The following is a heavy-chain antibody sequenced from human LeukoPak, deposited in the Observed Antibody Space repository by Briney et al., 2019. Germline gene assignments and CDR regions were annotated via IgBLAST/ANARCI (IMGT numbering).Heavy chain of an antibody. CDR2: IIPIFGTA. D-gene: IGHD3-22*01. J-gene: IGHJ4*02. CDR3: ARTLRLSSGYLD. CDR1: GGTFSSYA. Sequence: ASVKVSCKASGGTFSSYAISWVRQAPGQGLEWMGGIIPIFGTANYAQKFQGRVTITTDESTSTAYMELSSPRSEDTAVYYCARTLRLSSGYLDWGQGTLVTVSS. V-gene: IGHV1-69*05.